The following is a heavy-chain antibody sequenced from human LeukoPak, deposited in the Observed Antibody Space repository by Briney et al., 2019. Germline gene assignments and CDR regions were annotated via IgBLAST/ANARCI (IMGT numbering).Heavy chain of an antibody. CDR2: ISAYNGNT. D-gene: IGHD2-2*01. Sequence: ASVKVSCKASGYTFTSYGISWVRQAPRQGLEWMGWISAYNGNTNYAQKLQGRVTMTTDTSTSTAYMELRSLRSDDTAVYYCARDRGSVPALYYFDYWGQGTLVTVSS. CDR3: ARDRGSVPALYYFDY. V-gene: IGHV1-18*01. J-gene: IGHJ4*02. CDR1: GYTFTSYG.